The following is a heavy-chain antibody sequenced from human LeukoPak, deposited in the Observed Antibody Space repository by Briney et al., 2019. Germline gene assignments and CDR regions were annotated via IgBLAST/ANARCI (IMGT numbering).Heavy chain of an antibody. V-gene: IGHV3-21*01. D-gene: IGHD3-16*02. CDR2: ISSSSSYI. CDR3: ARASMITFGGVIVY. J-gene: IGHJ4*02. Sequence: GGSLRLSCAASVFTLSSYIMNWVRQAPGKGLEWVSSISSSSSYIYYAVSVRGRFTISRDNAKNSLYLQMNSLRAEDTAVYYCARASMITFGGVIVYWGQGTLVTVSS. CDR1: VFTLSSYI.